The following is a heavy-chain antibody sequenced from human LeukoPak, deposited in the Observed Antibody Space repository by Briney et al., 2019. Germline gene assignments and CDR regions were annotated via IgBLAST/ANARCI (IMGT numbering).Heavy chain of an antibody. V-gene: IGHV1-2*06. J-gene: IGHJ5*02. CDR1: GYTFNDYY. Sequence: ASVKVSCKTSGYTFNDYYMHWVRQAPGQGLEWMGRINLDTGGTMYVQNFQGRVTMTRDTSISTAYMELSSLRSNDTAVYYCARGAPYYYDSSGYYYKYNWFDPWGQGTLVTVSS. D-gene: IGHD3-22*01. CDR2: INLDTGGT. CDR3: ARGAPYYYDSSGYYYKYNWFDP.